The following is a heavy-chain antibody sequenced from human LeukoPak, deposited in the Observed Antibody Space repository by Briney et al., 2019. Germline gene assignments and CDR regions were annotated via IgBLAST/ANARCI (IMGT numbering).Heavy chain of an antibody. V-gene: IGHV1-2*02. CDR3: ARMRRITMVRGVSFLDY. J-gene: IGHJ4*02. CDR1: GYTFTGYY. D-gene: IGHD3-10*01. CDR2: INPNSGGT. Sequence: ASVKVSCKASGYTFTGYYMHWVRQAPGQGLEWMGWINPNSGGTNYAQKFQGRVTMTRDTSISTAYMELSRLRSDDTAVYYCARMRRITMVRGVSFLDYWGQGTLVTVSS.